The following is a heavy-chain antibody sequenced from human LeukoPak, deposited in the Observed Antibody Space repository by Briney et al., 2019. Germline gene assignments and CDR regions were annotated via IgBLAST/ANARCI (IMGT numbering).Heavy chain of an antibody. CDR1: GFTFSSYG. CDR2: ISGSGGST. Sequence: GGSLRLSCAASGFTFSSYGMSWVRQAPRKGLEWVSAISGSGGSTYYADSVKGRFTISRDNSKNTLYLQMNSLRAEDTAVYYCAKVYGSGRYYWGQGTLVTVSS. CDR3: AKVYGSGRYY. J-gene: IGHJ4*02. D-gene: IGHD3-10*01. V-gene: IGHV3-23*01.